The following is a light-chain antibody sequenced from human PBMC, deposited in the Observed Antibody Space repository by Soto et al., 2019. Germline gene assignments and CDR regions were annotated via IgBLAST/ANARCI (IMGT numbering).Light chain of an antibody. CDR3: SSYAASNNFYFV. J-gene: IGLJ3*02. V-gene: IGLV2-8*01. CDR2: EVT. CDR1: SSDVGGYNY. Sequence: QSVLTHPPSASGSPGRSGTISCTGTSSDVGGYNYVSWYQQYPGRAPKLMIYEVTKRPSGVPDRFSGSKSGNTASLTVSGLQAEDEADYYCSSYAASNNFYFVFGGGTKVTVL.